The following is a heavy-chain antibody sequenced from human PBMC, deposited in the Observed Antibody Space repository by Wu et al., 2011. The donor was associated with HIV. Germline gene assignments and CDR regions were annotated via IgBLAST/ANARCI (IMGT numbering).Heavy chain of an antibody. V-gene: IGHV1-2*02. J-gene: IGHJ4*02. CDR1: GYTFTAYY. CDR3: ARDLGGDEDY. D-gene: IGHD2-21*01. Sequence: QVQLMQSGAEVRKPGASVKVSCKASGYTFTAYYIHWVRQAPGQGLEWMGWINPNSGGTNYSQKFQGRVTMTRDTSMSTAYMELSSLTSDDTAVYYCARDLGGDEDYWGQGTLVTVSS. CDR2: INPNSGGT.